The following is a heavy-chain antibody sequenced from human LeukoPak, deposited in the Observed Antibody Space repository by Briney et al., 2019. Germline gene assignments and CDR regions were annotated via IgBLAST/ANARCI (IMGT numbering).Heavy chain of an antibody. Sequence: GGSLRLSCAASRFTFSSYGMSWVRQAPGKGLEWVSAISGSGGSTYYADSVKGRFTISRDNSKNTLYLQMNSLRAEDTAIYYCAKGRGWLQFFDYWGQGTLVTVSS. V-gene: IGHV3-23*01. CDR1: RFTFSSYG. D-gene: IGHD5-24*01. CDR2: ISGSGGST. J-gene: IGHJ4*02. CDR3: AKGRGWLQFFDY.